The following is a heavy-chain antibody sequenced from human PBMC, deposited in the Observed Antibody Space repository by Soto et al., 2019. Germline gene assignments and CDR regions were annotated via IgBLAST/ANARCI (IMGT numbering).Heavy chain of an antibody. CDR1: GFTFSNAW. D-gene: IGHD2-2*01. J-gene: IGHJ6*02. Sequence: GGSLRLSCAASGFTFSNAWMSWVRQAPGKGLEWVGRIKSKTDGGTTDYAAPVKGRFTISRDDSKNTLYLQMNSLKTEDTAVYYCTTDGGFRYCSSTGCLELYYYYGMDVWGQGTTVTVSS. CDR3: TTDGGFRYCSSTGCLELYYYYGMDV. CDR2: IKSKTDGGTT. V-gene: IGHV3-15*01.